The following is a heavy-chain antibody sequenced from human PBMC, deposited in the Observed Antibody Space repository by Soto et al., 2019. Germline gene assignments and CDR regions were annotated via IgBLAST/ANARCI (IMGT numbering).Heavy chain of an antibody. V-gene: IGHV4-59*02. D-gene: IGHD3-16*02. CDR1: GGSVSNSY. J-gene: IGHJ6*02. Sequence: SEALSLTCPLSGGSVSNSYWTWIRHPPGKGLEGISYINYSGSTDHSPSLKSRVTISLDTSKNQFSLRLIAVTAADTAVYYCARLAPRYRIRDYNYYSLDFWGQGTTVTVAS. CDR2: INYSGST. CDR3: ARLAPRYRIRDYNYYSLDF.